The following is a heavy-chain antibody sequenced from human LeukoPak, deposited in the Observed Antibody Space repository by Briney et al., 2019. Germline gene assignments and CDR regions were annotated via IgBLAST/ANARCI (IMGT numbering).Heavy chain of an antibody. J-gene: IGHJ4*02. Sequence: GGSLRLSCAASGFTFSSYAMHWVLQAPGKGLEWVAVISYDGSNKYYADSVKGRFTISRDNSKNTLYLQMNSLRAEDTAVYYCAREREGYSSGWYDWGQGTLVTVSS. CDR2: ISYDGSNK. D-gene: IGHD6-19*01. CDR3: AREREGYSSGWYD. CDR1: GFTFSSYA. V-gene: IGHV3-30*04.